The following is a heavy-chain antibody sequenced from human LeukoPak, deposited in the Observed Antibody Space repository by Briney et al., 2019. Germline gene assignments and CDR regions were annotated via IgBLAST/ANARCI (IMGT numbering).Heavy chain of an antibody. Sequence: SETLSLTCTVSGGSISSGDYYWSWIRQPPGKGLEWIGYIYYSGTTYYNPSLKSRLTISLDTSKNHFSLKLSSVTAADTAVYYCARGEPGDSXAFDXXGQGTMVTVSX. V-gene: IGHV4-30-4*08. CDR3: ARGEPGDSXAFDX. CDR1: GGSISSGDYY. J-gene: IGHJ3*02. CDR2: IYYSGTT. D-gene: IGHD2-21*02.